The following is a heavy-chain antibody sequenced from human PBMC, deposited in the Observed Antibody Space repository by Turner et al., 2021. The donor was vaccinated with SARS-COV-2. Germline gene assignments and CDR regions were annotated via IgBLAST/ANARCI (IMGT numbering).Heavy chain of an antibody. Sequence: QLQLQESGPGLVKPAETLSLTCTVSGGSISSSSYSWGWIRQPPGKGLEWIGSIYYSGSTYYNPSLKSRVTTSVDTSKNQFSLKMSSVTAADTAVYYCASTVWLRGAFDIWGQGTMVTVSS. D-gene: IGHD5-18*01. V-gene: IGHV4-39*01. CDR3: ASTVWLRGAFDI. J-gene: IGHJ3*02. CDR2: IYYSGST. CDR1: GGSISSSSYS.